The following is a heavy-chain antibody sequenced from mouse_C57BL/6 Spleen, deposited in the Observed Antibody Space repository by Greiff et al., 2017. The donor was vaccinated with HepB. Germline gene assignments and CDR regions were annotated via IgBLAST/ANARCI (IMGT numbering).Heavy chain of an antibody. CDR1: GYTFTSYW. CDR2: IDPSDSYT. D-gene: IGHD1-1*01. J-gene: IGHJ2*01. V-gene: IGHV1-50*01. CDR3: AGSSGY. Sequence: VQLQQPGAELVKPGASVKLSCKASGYTFTSYWMQWVKQRPGQGLEWIGEIDPSDSYTNYNQKFKGKATLTVDTSSITAYMQLSSLTSEDSAVYYYAGSSGYWGQGTTLTVSS.